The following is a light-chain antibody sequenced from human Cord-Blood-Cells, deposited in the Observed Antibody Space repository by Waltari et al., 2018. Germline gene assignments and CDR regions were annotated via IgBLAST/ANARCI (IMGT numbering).Light chain of an antibody. J-gene: IGLJ3*02. Sequence: QSALTQPASVSGSPGQSFTISCTGTSSDVRGYNYVSWYQQHPGKAPKLMIYEVSNRPSGVANVFSGSKSGNTASRTISELQAEDEADYYCSSYTSSSTLVFGRGTKLTVL. CDR1: SSDVRGYNY. CDR3: SSYTSSSTLV. CDR2: EVS. V-gene: IGLV2-14*01.